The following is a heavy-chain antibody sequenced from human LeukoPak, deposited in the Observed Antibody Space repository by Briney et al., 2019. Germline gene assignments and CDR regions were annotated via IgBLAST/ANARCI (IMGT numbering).Heavy chain of an antibody. CDR3: ARGRVVPAVVLDY. CDR1: GFTFSSYA. Sequence: GRSLRLSCAASGFTFSSYAMHWVRQAPGKGLEWVAVISYDGSNKYYADSVKGRSTISRDNSKNTLYLQMNSLRAEDTAVYYCARGRVVPAVVLDYWGQGTLVTVSS. D-gene: IGHD2-2*01. J-gene: IGHJ4*02. CDR2: ISYDGSNK. V-gene: IGHV3-30*04.